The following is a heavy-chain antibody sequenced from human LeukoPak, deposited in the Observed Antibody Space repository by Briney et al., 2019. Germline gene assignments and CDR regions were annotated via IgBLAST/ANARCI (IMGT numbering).Heavy chain of an antibody. CDR1: GFTLSYYS. CDR3: ARGGPAAGRFDY. CDR2: ISSSSSAI. V-gene: IGHV3-48*01. Sequence: GGSLRLSCAASGFTLSYYSMNWVRQAPGKGLEWISYISSSSSAIYYADSVKGRFTISRDNSKNTLYLQMNSLRAEDTAVYYCARGGPAAGRFDYWGQGTLVTVSS. J-gene: IGHJ4*02. D-gene: IGHD6-13*01.